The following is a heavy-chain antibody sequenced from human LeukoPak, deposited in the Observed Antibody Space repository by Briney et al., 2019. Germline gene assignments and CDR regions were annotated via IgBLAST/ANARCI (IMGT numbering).Heavy chain of an antibody. Sequence: SETLSLTCTVSGGSISSYYWSWIQQPPGKGLEWIGYIYYSGSTNYNPSLKSRVTISVDTSKNQFSLKLSSVTAADTAVYYCAREKELGGMDVWGKGTTVTVSS. J-gene: IGHJ6*04. CDR1: GGSISSYY. CDR3: AREKELGGMDV. V-gene: IGHV4-59*01. D-gene: IGHD1-7*01. CDR2: IYYSGST.